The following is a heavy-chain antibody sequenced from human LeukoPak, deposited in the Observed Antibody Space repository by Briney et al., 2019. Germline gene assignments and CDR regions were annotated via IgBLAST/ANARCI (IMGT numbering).Heavy chain of an antibody. Sequence: WXXYIYYSGSTYYNPSLKSRVTISVDTSKNQFSLKLSSVTAADTAVYYCARVKVLRFLEWFLDFWGQGALVTVSS. CDR3: ARVKVLRFLEWFLDF. D-gene: IGHD3-3*01. CDR2: IYYSGST. V-gene: IGHV4-31*02. J-gene: IGHJ4*02.